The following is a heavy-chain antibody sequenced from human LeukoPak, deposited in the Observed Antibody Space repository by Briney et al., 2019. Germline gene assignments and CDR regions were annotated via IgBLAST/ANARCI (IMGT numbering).Heavy chain of an antibody. CDR1: GFTFSSYG. D-gene: IGHD1-26*01. V-gene: IGHV3-30*03. Sequence: GRSLRLSCAASGFTFSSYGMHWVRQAPGKGLEWVAVISFAGSNTYSADSVKGRFTISRDNSKNTPYLQMNSLRAEDTAVYYCARAKYSGSYYGVDYWGQGTLVTVSS. CDR2: ISFAGSNT. J-gene: IGHJ4*02. CDR3: ARAKYSGSYYGVDY.